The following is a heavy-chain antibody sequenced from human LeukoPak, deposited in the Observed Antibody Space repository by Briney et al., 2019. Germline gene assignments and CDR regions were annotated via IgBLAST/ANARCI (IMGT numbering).Heavy chain of an antibody. Sequence: GGSLRLSCAASGFTFSSYAMSWVRQAPGKGLEWVSAISGSGGSTYYADSVKGRFTISRDNSKNTLYLQVNSLRAEDAAVYYCAKGLTNGVSDLFDYWGQGTLVTVSS. CDR3: AKGLTNGVSDLFDY. J-gene: IGHJ4*02. V-gene: IGHV3-23*01. CDR2: ISGSGGST. D-gene: IGHD2-8*01. CDR1: GFTFSSYA.